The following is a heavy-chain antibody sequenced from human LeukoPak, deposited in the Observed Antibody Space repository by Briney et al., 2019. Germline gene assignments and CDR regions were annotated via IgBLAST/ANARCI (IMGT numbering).Heavy chain of an antibody. CDR1: GGSISSYY. Sequence: SETLSLTCTVSGGSISSYYWSWIRQPPGKGLEWIGYIYYSGSTNYNPPLKSRVTISVDTSKNQFSLKLSSVTAADTAVYYCARRGRDGYSDPFDYWGQGTLVTVSS. J-gene: IGHJ4*02. V-gene: IGHV4-59*01. D-gene: IGHD5-24*01. CDR3: ARRGRDGYSDPFDY. CDR2: IYYSGST.